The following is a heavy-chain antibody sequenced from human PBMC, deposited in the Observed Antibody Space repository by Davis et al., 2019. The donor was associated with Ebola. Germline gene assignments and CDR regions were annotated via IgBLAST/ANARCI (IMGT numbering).Heavy chain of an antibody. Sequence: SVTVSCQASRCTFSSYTISWVRQAPGQGLEWLGRIIPIFGIANYAQKFQGRVTITADKSTSTAYMELSSLRSEDTAVYYCAREGGYSSGWYAFDYWGLGTLVTVSS. J-gene: IGHJ4*02. CDR1: RCTFSSYT. CDR2: IIPIFGIA. V-gene: IGHV1-69*04. D-gene: IGHD6-19*01. CDR3: AREGGYSSGWYAFDY.